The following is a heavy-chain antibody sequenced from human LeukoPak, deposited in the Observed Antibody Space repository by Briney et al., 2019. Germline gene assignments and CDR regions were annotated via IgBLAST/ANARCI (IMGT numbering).Heavy chain of an antibody. CDR1: GYTFTSYY. Sequence: ASVKVFCRASGYTFTSYYMHWVRQAPGQGLEWMGIINPSGGSTSYAQKFQGRVTMTRDTSTSTVYMELSSLRSEDTAVYYCAREYAAYYYDGDSYYYYGMDVWGQGTTVTVSS. J-gene: IGHJ6*02. CDR2: INPSGGST. D-gene: IGHD3-22*01. CDR3: AREYAAYYYDGDSYYYYGMDV. V-gene: IGHV1-46*01.